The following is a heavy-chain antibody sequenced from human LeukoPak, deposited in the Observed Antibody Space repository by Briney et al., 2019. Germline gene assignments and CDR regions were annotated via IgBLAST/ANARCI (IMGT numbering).Heavy chain of an antibody. V-gene: IGHV1-18*01. D-gene: IGHD3-22*01. Sequence: GASVKVSCKASGYTFTSYGISWVRQAPGQGLEWMGWISAYNGNTNYAQKLQGRVTMTTDTSTSTAYMELRRLRSDDTAVYYCARPYYYDSSGYYYRRFWFDPWGQGTLVTVSS. J-gene: IGHJ5*02. CDR1: GYTFTSYG. CDR3: ARPYYYDSSGYYYRRFWFDP. CDR2: ISAYNGNT.